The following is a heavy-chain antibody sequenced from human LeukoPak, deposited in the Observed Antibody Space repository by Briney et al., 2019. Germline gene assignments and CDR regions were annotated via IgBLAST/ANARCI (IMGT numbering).Heavy chain of an antibody. V-gene: IGHV3-23*01. CDR3: AKEGGTGTRFDY. CDR2: ISGSGTGT. D-gene: IGHD1-7*01. J-gene: IGHJ4*02. Sequence: GGSLRLSCAASGFTFSSSAMSWVRQAPGKGLYSVSAISGSGTGTYYADSVKGRFTISRDNSKNTLYLQMNSLRAEDTAVYYCAKEGGTGTRFDYWGQGTLVTVSS. CDR1: GFTFSSSA.